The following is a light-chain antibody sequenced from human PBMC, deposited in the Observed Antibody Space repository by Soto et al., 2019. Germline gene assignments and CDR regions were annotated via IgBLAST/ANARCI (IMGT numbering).Light chain of an antibody. Sequence: DIQMTQSPSTLSASVGDRVTITCRASQSISSWLAWYQQKPGKAPKLLIYKASSLESGVPSRFSGSGSGTEFTLTISSLQPDEFATYDGQQYNSYSKTFGQGTKVDIK. V-gene: IGKV1-5*03. J-gene: IGKJ1*01. CDR3: QQYNSYSKT. CDR1: QSISSW. CDR2: KAS.